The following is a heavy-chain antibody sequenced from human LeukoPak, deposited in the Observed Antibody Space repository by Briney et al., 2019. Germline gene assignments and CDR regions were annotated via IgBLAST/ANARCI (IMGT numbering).Heavy chain of an antibody. D-gene: IGHD6-13*01. CDR2: IYSGGST. V-gene: IGHV3-53*01. CDR3: ANGYSSTWYNY. J-gene: IGHJ4*02. CDR1: GFTVSSNY. Sequence: GGSLRLSCAASGFTVSSNYMSWVRQAPGKGLEWVSVIYSGGSTYYADSVKGRFTISRDNSKNTLYLQMNSLRAEDTAVYYCANGYSSTWYNYRGQGTLVTVSS.